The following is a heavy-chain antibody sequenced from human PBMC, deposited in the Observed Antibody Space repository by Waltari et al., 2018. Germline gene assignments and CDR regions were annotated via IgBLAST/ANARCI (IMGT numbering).Heavy chain of an antibody. V-gene: IGHV5-51*01. CDR1: GYSFTSYW. J-gene: IGHJ5*02. D-gene: IGHD3-3*01. Sequence: EVQLVQSGAEVKKPGESLKISCKGSGYSFTSYWIGWVRQMPGQGLAWMGIIYPGDADTRYSPSFKGQVTISADKSISTAYLQWSSLKASDTAMYYCARLGDGVVHPQGFDPWGQGTLVTVSS. CDR2: IYPGDADT. CDR3: ARLGDGVVHPQGFDP.